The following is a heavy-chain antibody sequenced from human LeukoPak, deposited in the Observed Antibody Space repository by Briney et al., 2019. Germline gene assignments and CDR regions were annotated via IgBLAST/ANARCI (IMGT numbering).Heavy chain of an antibody. V-gene: IGHV3-7*01. D-gene: IGHD3-10*01. J-gene: IGHJ4*02. CDR1: GFTLRNHW. Sequence: GGSLRLSCVASGFTLRNHWMTWIRQAPGKGLEWVAHNKGDGTVRDYADSVKGRFTISRDNTKNSLFLQLNSLRAEDTAVYYCVRDRGWFHFDLWGQGTLVTVSS. CDR3: VRDRGWFHFDL. CDR2: NKGDGTVR.